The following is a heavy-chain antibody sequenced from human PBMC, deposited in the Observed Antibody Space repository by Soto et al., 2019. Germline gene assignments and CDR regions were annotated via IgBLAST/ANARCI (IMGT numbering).Heavy chain of an antibody. CDR2: IRGSGGST. J-gene: IGHJ4*02. Sequence: PGGSLRLSCVASGFNFNSQWMSWVRQAPGRGLEWVANIRGSGGSTDYADSVKGRFTISRDNSKNTLYLQMNSLRAEDTAVYYCAKDRIEARRGSRGAPLYFDYWGQGTLVTVSS. CDR3: AKDRIEARRGSRGAPLYFDY. CDR1: GFNFNSQW. V-gene: IGHV3-23*01. D-gene: IGHD6-6*01.